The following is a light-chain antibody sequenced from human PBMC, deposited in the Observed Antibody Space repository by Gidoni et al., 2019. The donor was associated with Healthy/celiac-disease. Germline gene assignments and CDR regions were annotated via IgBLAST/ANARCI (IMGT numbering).Light chain of an antibody. CDR1: SSNIGSNT. Sequence: TISCSGSSSNIGSNTVNWYQQLPGTAPKLLLYSNNQRPSGVPDRFSGSKSGTSASLAISGLQSEDEADYYCAAWDDSLNGLVFGGGTKLTVL. J-gene: IGLJ2*01. CDR2: SNN. V-gene: IGLV1-44*01. CDR3: AAWDDSLNGLV.